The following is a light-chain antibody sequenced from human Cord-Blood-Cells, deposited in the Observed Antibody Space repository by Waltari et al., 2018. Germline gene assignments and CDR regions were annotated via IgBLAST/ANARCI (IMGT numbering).Light chain of an antibody. CDR2: EVS. J-gene: IGLJ2*01. Sequence: QSALTQPASVSGSPGQSITISCTGTSSDVGGYNYVSWYQQHPGKAPKLMIYEVSKRPSGVSNRFSGSKSGNTASLTISGLQAEDEAEYYCSSYTSSSTLLFGGGTKLTVL. V-gene: IGLV2-14*01. CDR3: SSYTSSSTLL. CDR1: SSDVGGYNY.